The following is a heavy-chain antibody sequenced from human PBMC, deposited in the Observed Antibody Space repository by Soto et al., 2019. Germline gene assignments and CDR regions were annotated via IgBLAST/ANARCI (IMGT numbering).Heavy chain of an antibody. Sequence: HPXGSLRLSCAASGFTFSSYAMSWVRQAPGKGLEWVSAISGSGGSTYYADSVKGRFTISRDNSKNTLYLQMNSLRAEDTAVYYCAKDPDGYCSSTSCRGLWGMDAWGQGTTVTVS. CDR2: ISGSGGST. CDR3: AKDPDGYCSSTSCRGLWGMDA. CDR1: GFTFSSYA. V-gene: IGHV3-23*01. D-gene: IGHD2-2*01. J-gene: IGHJ6*02.